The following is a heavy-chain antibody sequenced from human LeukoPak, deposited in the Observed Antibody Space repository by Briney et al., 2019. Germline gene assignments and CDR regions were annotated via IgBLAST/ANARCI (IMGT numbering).Heavy chain of an antibody. J-gene: IGHJ4*02. CDR2: IGGSGIST. Sequence: VRXAPGXGLXGXSAIGGSGISTSYTDSVKGRFTISRDNSKNTLYLQMHYLRAEDTAVYYCAKGIEVDHTLPFDYWGQGTLVTVSS. V-gene: IGHV3-23*01. D-gene: IGHD1-14*01. CDR3: AKGIEVDHTLPFDY.